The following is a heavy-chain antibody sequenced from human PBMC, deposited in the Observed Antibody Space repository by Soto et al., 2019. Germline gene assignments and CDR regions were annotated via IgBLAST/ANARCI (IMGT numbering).Heavy chain of an antibody. V-gene: IGHV3-30*18. D-gene: IGHD6-19*01. CDR1: GFTFSDYA. CDR3: AKGVRQWLVTSDLNY. CDR2: VSHDGRNT. Sequence: VQLVESGGGVVQPGRSLRLSCAASGFTFSDYAMHWVRQAPGKGLEWVAVVSHDGRNTHYPDSVKGRFTISRDSSKNTVSLEMTSLRAENTAVYYCAKGVRQWLVTSDLNYWGQGDLVTVSS. J-gene: IGHJ4*02.